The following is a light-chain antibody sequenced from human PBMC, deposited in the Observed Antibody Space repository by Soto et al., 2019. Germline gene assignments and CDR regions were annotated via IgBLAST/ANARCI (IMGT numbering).Light chain of an antibody. CDR2: GVS. V-gene: IGLV2-14*03. J-gene: IGLJ3*02. CDR1: SSDVGGYDY. Sequence: QSALTQPASVDGSPGQSITISCTGTSSDVGGYDYVSWYHQHPGKAPKLMSYGVSNRPAGVSNRFSVSKSGNTASLTVSGLQAEDEADYYRRSYPHRITRGFGGGTKRTVL. CDR3: RSYPHRITRG.